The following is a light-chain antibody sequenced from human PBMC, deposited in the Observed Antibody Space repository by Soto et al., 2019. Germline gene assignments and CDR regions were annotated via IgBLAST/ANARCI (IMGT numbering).Light chain of an antibody. V-gene: IGKV1-9*01. J-gene: IGKJ5*01. CDR1: QGISTY. CDR3: QQPISFPIT. CDR2: AAS. Sequence: DIQLTQSPSFLSASVGDRVTITCRASQGISTYLAWYQQKPGKAPKLLISAASSLQSGVPSRFSGSGSGTDFTLTIRSLQPEDFATYYCQQPISFPITFGQGTRLEIK.